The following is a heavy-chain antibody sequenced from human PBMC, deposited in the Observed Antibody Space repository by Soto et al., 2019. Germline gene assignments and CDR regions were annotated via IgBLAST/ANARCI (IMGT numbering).Heavy chain of an antibody. CDR1: GGSISSSSYY. CDR2: IYYSGST. J-gene: IGHJ5*02. V-gene: IGHV4-39*02. Sequence: TSETLSLTCTVSGGSISSSSYYWGWIRQPPGEGLEWIGSIYYSGSTYYNPSLKSRVTISVDTSKNHFSLKLSSVTAADTALYYCARGSYCSSTSCYVTWFDPWGQGTLVTVSS. D-gene: IGHD2-2*01. CDR3: ARGSYCSSTSCYVTWFDP.